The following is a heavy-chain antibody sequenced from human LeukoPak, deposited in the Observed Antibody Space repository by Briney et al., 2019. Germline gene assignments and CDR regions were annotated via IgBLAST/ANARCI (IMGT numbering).Heavy chain of an antibody. Sequence: GRSLRHSCAASRFTFSSYGMHWVRQAPGKGLEWVAVISYDGSNKYYADSVKGRFTISRDNSKNTLYLQMNSLRAEDTAVYYCAKEWFGEYKGYWGQGTLVTVSS. V-gene: IGHV3-30*18. CDR2: ISYDGSNK. D-gene: IGHD3-10*01. CDR1: RFTFSSYG. J-gene: IGHJ4*02. CDR3: AKEWFGEYKGY.